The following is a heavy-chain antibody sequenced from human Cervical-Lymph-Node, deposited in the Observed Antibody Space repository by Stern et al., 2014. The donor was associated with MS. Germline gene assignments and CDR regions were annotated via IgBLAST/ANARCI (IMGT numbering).Heavy chain of an antibody. CDR1: GDTFTDYA. D-gene: IGHD1-1*01. CDR3: AREVGSLAMDV. J-gene: IGHJ6*01. Sequence: VQLVQSGGEVKKPGSSGKVSCKASGDTFTDYAISWVRQAPGQGPEWMGGITPIFKSADYAQKFQGRLTITADKSRSTAYMELSSLTSDDTAVYYCAREVGSLAMDVWGQGTTVIVSS. CDR2: ITPIFKSA. V-gene: IGHV1-69*06.